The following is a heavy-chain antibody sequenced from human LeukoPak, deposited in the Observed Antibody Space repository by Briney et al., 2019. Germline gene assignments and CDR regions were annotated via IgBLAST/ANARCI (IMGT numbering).Heavy chain of an antibody. Sequence: GASVKVSCKASGYTFTSYQMHWVRQAPGQGLGWMGIINPSGGSTSYAQELQGRVTMTRDTSTSTVYMELSSLRSEDTAVYYCAAATTVTTKSRSWFDPWGQGTLVTVSS. J-gene: IGHJ5*02. CDR2: INPSGGST. CDR3: AAATTVTTKSRSWFDP. CDR1: GYTFTSYQ. V-gene: IGHV1-46*04. D-gene: IGHD4-17*01.